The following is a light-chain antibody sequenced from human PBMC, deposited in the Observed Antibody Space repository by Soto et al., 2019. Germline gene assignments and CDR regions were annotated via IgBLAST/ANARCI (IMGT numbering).Light chain of an antibody. Sequence: DIQMTQSPSSLSASVGDSGTITSRASQTISNYLNWYQQKPGKAPKLLIYGISRLYDGVPSRFSGSGSGTDFTLTISSLQPEEFATYSCQQSYNTPHTFGQGTRLEI. V-gene: IGKV1-39*01. CDR3: QQSYNTPHT. CDR2: GIS. CDR1: QTISNY. J-gene: IGKJ5*01.